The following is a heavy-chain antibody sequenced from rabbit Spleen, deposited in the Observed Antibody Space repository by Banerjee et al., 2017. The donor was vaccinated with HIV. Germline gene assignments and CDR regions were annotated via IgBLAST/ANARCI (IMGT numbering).Heavy chain of an antibody. D-gene: IGHD1-1*01. Sequence: QEQLEESGGGLVKPEGSLTLTCKASGVSLSDKDVMCWVRQAPGKGLEWIACINIVTGKAVYARWAKGRFIMSRTSSTTVTLQMTSLTAADTATYLCARDGAGLSGDYEDYYFKLWGPGTLVTVS. J-gene: IGHJ4*01. CDR1: GVSLSDKDV. CDR2: INIVTGKA. V-gene: IGHV1S45*01. CDR3: ARDGAGLSGDYEDYYFKL.